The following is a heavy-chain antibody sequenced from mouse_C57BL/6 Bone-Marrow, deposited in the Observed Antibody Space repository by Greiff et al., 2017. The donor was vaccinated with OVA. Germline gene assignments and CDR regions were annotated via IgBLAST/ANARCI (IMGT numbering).Heavy chain of an antibody. D-gene: IGHD1-1*01. CDR1: GFNIKDYY. Sequence: EVKLQESGAELVRPGASVKLSCTASGFNIKDYYMHWVKQRPEQGLEWIGRIDPEDGDTEYAPKFQGKATLTADTSSNTAYLQLSSLTSEDTAVYYCTTFYYYRYAMDYWGQGTSVTVSS. CDR3: TTFYYYRYAMDY. V-gene: IGHV14-1*01. CDR2: IDPEDGDT. J-gene: IGHJ4*01.